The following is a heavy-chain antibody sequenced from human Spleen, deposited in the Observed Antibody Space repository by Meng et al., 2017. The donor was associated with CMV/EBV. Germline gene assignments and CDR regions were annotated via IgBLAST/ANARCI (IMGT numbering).Heavy chain of an antibody. CDR1: GFTFSSYW. V-gene: IGHV3-74*01. CDR2: ISSDVSST. CDR3: VRSRYAMDV. Sequence: GESLKISCAASGFTFSSYWMHWVRQAPGKGLVWVSRISSDVSSTTYAESVKGRFTISRDNAKNTLFLQMNSLRAEDTAVHYCVRSRYAMDVWGQGTTVTVSS. J-gene: IGHJ6*02.